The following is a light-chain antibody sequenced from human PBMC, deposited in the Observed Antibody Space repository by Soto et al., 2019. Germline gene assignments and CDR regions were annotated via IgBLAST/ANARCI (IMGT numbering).Light chain of an antibody. J-gene: IGKJ5*01. CDR2: AAS. V-gene: IGKV1-39*01. CDR1: QTIINY. Sequence: DIQMTQSPSSLSASVGDRVTITCRASQTIINYLNWYQQKPGKAPKLLIDAASTLQNGVPSRFSGSGSGTESTLTISSLQPEDFATYYCQQRNTWPPVTFGQGTRLEI. CDR3: QQRNTWPPVT.